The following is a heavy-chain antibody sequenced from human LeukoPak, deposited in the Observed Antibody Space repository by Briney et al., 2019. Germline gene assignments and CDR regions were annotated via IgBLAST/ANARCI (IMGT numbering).Heavy chain of an antibody. CDR2: ISSSSDTI. V-gene: IGHV3-48*02. CDR1: GYTFRTSA. CDR3: ARVRGATAVTMYFDF. J-gene: IGHJ4*02. Sequence: PGGSLRLSCAASGYTFRTSAMSWVRQAPGKGLEWVSFISSSSDTIYYADSVKGRFTISRDNAKNSLYLQMTSLRDDDTAVYYCARVRGATAVTMYFDFWGQGTLVTVSS. D-gene: IGHD4-23*01.